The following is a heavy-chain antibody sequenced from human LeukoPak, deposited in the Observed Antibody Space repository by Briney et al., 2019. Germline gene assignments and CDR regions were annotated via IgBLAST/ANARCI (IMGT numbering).Heavy chain of an antibody. CDR1: GFTVSSNY. CDR2: IYSGGST. Sequence: GGSLRLSCAASGFTVSSNYMSWVRQAPGKGLEWVSVIYSGGSTYYADSVKGRFTISRDNSKNALYLQMNSLRAEDTAVYYCAKDFVDTAMVTGSYGMDVWGQGTTVTVSS. CDR3: AKDFVDTAMVTGSYGMDV. D-gene: IGHD5-18*01. J-gene: IGHJ6*02. V-gene: IGHV3-66*01.